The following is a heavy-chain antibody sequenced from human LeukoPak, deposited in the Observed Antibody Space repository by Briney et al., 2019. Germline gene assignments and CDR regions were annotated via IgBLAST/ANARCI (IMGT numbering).Heavy chain of an antibody. J-gene: IGHJ6*02. CDR1: GFTFDDYA. CDR3: AKEGPLTSTGMDV. CDR2: ISWNSGSI. V-gene: IGHV3-9*01. Sequence: PGRSLRLSCAASGFTFDDYAMHWVRQAPGKGLEWVSGISWNSGSIGYADSVKGRFTIPRDNAKNSLYLQMNSLRAEDTALYYCAKEGPLTSTGMDVWGQGTTVTVSS. D-gene: IGHD4/OR15-4a*01.